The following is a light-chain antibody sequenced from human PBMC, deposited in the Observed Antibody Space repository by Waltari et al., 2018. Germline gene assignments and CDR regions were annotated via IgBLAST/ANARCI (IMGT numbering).Light chain of an antibody. CDR3: QKYGSTPRP. CDR1: QIISTSY. CDR2: DAS. J-gene: IGKJ4*01. V-gene: IGKV3-20*01. Sequence: EIVLTQSPGTLSLSPGERASLSCRASQIISTSYLAWYQQKPGQAPRLLIDDASRRATGVPDRFSGSGSGTDFTLTISRLEPEDFAVYYCQKYGSTPRPFGGGTKVEIK.